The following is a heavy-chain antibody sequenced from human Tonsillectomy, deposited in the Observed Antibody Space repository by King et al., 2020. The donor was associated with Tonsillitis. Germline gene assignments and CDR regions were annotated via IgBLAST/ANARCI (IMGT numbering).Heavy chain of an antibody. CDR3: AGDSLSASWQWLVHFDY. CDR2: ISAYNGNR. D-gene: IGHD6-19*01. Sequence: IQLVQSGAEVKKPGASVKVSCKASGYTFTSYGISWVRQARGQGLEWMGWISAYNGNRNYAQKLQGRVTMTTDTSTSTAYMELRSLRSDDTAVYYCAGDSLSASWQWLVHFDYWGQGSLVTVSS. CDR1: GYTFTSYG. J-gene: IGHJ4*02. V-gene: IGHV1-18*01.